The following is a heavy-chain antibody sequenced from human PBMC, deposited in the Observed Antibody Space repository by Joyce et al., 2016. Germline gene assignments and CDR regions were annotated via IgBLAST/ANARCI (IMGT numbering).Heavy chain of an antibody. Sequence: QVQLVESGGGVAQPGKSLRLSCEGSGFTFRKYALHWVRQAPGKGLEGVAVMSFDGAKTDYADSVKGRFTISRDNSKNTLYLQMRSLRSEDTAVYHCAKFTSGWADLDYWGQGTLVAVSS. CDR3: AKFTSGWADLDY. D-gene: IGHD6-19*01. J-gene: IGHJ4*02. V-gene: IGHV3-30*14. CDR1: GFTFRKYA. CDR2: MSFDGAKT.